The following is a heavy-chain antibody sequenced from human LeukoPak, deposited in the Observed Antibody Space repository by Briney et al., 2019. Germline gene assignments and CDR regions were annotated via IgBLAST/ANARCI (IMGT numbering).Heavy chain of an antibody. CDR2: IYYSGST. V-gene: IGHV4-31*03. J-gene: IGHJ4*02. CDR3: AVLHNWNYEVGY. D-gene: IGHD1-7*01. Sequence: KTSETLSLTCTVSGGSISSGGYYWSWIRQHPGKGLEWIGYIYYSGSTYYNPSLKSRVTISVDTSKNQFSLKLSSVTAADTAVYYCAVLHNWNYEVGYWGQGTLVTVSS. CDR1: GGSISSGGYY.